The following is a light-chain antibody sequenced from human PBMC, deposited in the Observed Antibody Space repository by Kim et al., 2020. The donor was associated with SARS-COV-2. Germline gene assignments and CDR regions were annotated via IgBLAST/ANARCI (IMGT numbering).Light chain of an antibody. CDR2: QDS. J-gene: IGLJ1*01. Sequence: SYELTQPPSVSVSPGQTASITCSGDKLGDKYACWYQQKPGQSPVLVIYQDSKRPSGIPERFSGSNSGNTATLTISGPQAMDEADYYCQAWDSSTSYVFG. CDR3: QAWDSSTSYV. CDR1: KLGDKY. V-gene: IGLV3-1*01.